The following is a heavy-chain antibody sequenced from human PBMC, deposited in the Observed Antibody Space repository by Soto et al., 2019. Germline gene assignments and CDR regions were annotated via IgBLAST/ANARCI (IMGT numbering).Heavy chain of an antibody. CDR1: GGSFSGYY. J-gene: IGHJ5*02. CDR2: IKHSGSA. Sequence: QVQLQQWGAGLLKPSETLSLTCAVYGGSFSGYYWSWIRQPPGKGLEWIGEIKHSGSANYNPSLKSRVTISVDTSKNQFSLKLSSVTAADTAVYYCARVRNVLLWFGESSARFDPWGQGTLVTVSS. CDR3: ARVRNVLLWFGESSARFDP. V-gene: IGHV4-34*01. D-gene: IGHD3-10*01.